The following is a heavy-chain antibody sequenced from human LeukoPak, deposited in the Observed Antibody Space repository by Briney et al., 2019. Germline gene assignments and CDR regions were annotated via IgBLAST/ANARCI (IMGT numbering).Heavy chain of an antibody. CDR3: AREEMPGKFDY. Sequence: SETLSLTCNVSGGSIRGYYWSWIRQPPGKGLEWIGYIYSSGSTNYNPSLKSRVTMSVDTSKNQFSLKLSSVTAADTAVYFCAREEMPGKFDYWGQGTLVTVSS. D-gene: IGHD1-26*01. J-gene: IGHJ4*02. CDR2: IYSSGST. CDR1: GGSIRGYY. V-gene: IGHV4-59*12.